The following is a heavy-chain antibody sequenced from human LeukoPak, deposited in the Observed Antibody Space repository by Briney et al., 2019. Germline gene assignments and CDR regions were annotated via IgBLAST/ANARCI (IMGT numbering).Heavy chain of an antibody. Sequence: GGSLRLSCAASGFTFSSYAMSWVRQAPGKGLEWVSAISGSGGSTYYADSVKGRFTISRDNSKNTLYLQMNSLRAEDTAVYYYAKGVGYSSGWYSGYYFDYWGQGTLVTVSS. CDR2: ISGSGGST. CDR1: GFTFSSYA. D-gene: IGHD6-19*01. CDR3: AKGVGYSSGWYSGYYFDY. J-gene: IGHJ4*02. V-gene: IGHV3-23*01.